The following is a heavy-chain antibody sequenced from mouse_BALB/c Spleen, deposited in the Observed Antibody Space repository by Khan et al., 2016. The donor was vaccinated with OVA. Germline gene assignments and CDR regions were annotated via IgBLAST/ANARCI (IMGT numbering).Heavy chain of an antibody. CDR3: NRLARK. J-gene: IGHJ2*01. CDR1: GLNIKDTY. Sequence: VQLKQSGAELVKSGATVKLSCTASGLNIKDTYMHWLKQSPEQGLEWIGMIDPPNGNTKYDPKIQGKTTITADSSYNTASLQLSSLKFEETAVYYCNRLARKWGQGNTLKVSS. CDR2: IDPPNGNT. V-gene: IGHV14-3*02.